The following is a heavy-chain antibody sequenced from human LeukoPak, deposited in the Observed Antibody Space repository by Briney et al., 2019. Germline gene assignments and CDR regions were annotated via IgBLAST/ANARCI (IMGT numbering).Heavy chain of an antibody. V-gene: IGHV1-69*05. D-gene: IGHD2-2*01. CDR3: ATLPANYYYYYGMDV. CDR2: IIPIFGTA. CDR1: GGTFSSYA. J-gene: IGHJ6*02. Sequence: SVKVSCKASGGTFSSYAISWVRQAPGQGLEWMGGIIPIFGTANYAQKFQGRVTITKDESTSTAYMELSSLRSEDTAVYYCATLPANYYYYYGMDVWGQGTTVTVSS.